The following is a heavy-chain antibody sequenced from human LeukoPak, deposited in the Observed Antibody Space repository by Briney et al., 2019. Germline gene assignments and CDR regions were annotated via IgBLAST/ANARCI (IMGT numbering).Heavy chain of an antibody. CDR3: ARSSPRIAVAGTIDY. D-gene: IGHD6-19*01. Sequence: GGSLRLSCAASGFTFSSYGMHWVRQAPGKGLEWVAVIWYGGSNKYYADSVKGRFTISRDNSKNTLYLQMNSLRAEDTAVYYCARSSPRIAVAGTIDYWGQGTLVTVSS. CDR1: GFTFSSYG. V-gene: IGHV3-33*08. CDR2: IWYGGSNK. J-gene: IGHJ4*02.